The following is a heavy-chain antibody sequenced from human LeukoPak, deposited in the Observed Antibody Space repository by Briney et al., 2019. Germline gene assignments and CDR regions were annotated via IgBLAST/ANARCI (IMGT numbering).Heavy chain of an antibody. CDR1: GGSISSSNW. CDR3: ARDVLGYSGYDYLGWYFDL. CDR2: IYHSGST. V-gene: IGHV4-4*02. J-gene: IGHJ2*01. Sequence: PSETLSLTCAVSGGSISSSNWWSWVRQPPGKGLEWIGEIYHSGSTNYNPSLKSRVTISVDKSKNQFSLKLSSVTAADTAVYYCARDVLGYSGYDYLGWYFDLWGRGTLVTVSS. D-gene: IGHD5-12*01.